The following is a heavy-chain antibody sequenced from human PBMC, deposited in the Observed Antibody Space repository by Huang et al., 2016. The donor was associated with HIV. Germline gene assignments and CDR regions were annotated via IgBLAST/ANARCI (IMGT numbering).Heavy chain of an antibody. D-gene: IGHD6-19*01. J-gene: IGHJ4*02. V-gene: IGHV4-34*01. CDR1: GGSFSGYY. Sequence: QVQIDQWGAGLLKPSETLSLTCAVYGGSFSGYYWNWIRQPPGKGLEWIGKINQGGSTNHNPSLKSRVTILVDVSKKQFSLQLRSVTAADTAIYYCARGGPRITVTGPLDSWGPGALVSVSS. CDR2: INQGGST. CDR3: ARGGPRITVTGPLDS.